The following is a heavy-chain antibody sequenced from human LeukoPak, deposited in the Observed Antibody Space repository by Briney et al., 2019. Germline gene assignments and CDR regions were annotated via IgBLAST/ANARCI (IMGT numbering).Heavy chain of an antibody. CDR3: ARHGNWGGPDY. CDR1: GGSISNYY. Sequence: SETLSLTCTVSGGSISNYYLSWIRQPPGKALEWIGDVFYIGYTRYNPALKSRVTISVDTSKNQFSLKLSSVTAADTAVYYCARHGNWGGPDYWGQGTLVSVSS. V-gene: IGHV4-59*08. J-gene: IGHJ4*02. CDR2: VFYIGYT. D-gene: IGHD7-27*01.